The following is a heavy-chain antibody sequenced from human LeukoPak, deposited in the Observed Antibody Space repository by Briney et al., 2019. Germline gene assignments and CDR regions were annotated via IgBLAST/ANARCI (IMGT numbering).Heavy chain of an antibody. D-gene: IGHD2-2*01. CDR3: ARGRPGYCSSTSCYVGGYYFDY. Sequence: SETLSLTCAVYGGSFSGYYWSWIRRPPGKGLEWIGEINHSGSTNYNPSLKSRVTISVDTSKNQFSLKLSSVTAADTAVYYCARGRPGYCSSTSCYVGGYYFDYWGQGTLVTVSS. V-gene: IGHV4-34*01. CDR2: INHSGST. J-gene: IGHJ4*02. CDR1: GGSFSGYY.